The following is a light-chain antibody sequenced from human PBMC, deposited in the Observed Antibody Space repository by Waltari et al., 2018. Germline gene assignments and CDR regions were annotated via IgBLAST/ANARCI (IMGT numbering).Light chain of an antibody. CDR3: QQYSNWPIT. J-gene: IGKJ5*01. V-gene: IGKV3-15*01. CDR1: QTIANY. Sequence: TGMTQSPATLSVSPGERATLSCRASQTIANYLAWYQQIPGQTPRLLIYGASTRATGVPDRFSGSGSGTEFTLTISSLQSEDFAVYYCQQYSNWPITFGQGTRLEIK. CDR2: GAS.